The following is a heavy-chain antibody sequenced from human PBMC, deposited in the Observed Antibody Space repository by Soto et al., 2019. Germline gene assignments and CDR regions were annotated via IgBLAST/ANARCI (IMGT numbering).Heavy chain of an antibody. J-gene: IGHJ1*01. CDR2: FFNSGST. V-gene: IGHV4-59*01. CDR3: VSHNYALLTGYPLEVQH. CDR1: GGSFSRYY. D-gene: IGHD3-9*01. Sequence: QVQLQESGPGLVKPSETLALTCTVSGGSFSRYYWSWIRQPPGKGLDWVGYFFNSGSTNYNPSLRSRVTTAVDTSKNQFSLKLSSVTAADTAVYYCVSHNYALLTGYPLEVQHWGQGTLVTVSS.